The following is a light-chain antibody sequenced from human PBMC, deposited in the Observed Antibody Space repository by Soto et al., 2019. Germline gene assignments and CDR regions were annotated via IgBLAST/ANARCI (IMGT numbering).Light chain of an antibody. CDR3: QQSYSTPT. CDR2: AAS. J-gene: IGKJ2*01. V-gene: IGKV1-39*01. CDR1: QSISNY. Sequence: DIQMIQSPSSLSASVGDRVTITCRASQSISNYLNWYQQKPGKAPKLLIYAASSLQSGVPSRFSGSGSGTEFTLTISSLQPEDFATYYCQQSYSTPTFGQGTKLEIK.